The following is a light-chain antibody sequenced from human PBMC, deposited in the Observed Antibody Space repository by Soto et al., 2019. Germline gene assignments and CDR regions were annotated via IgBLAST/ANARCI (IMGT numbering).Light chain of an antibody. CDR2: EVT. J-gene: IGLJ2*01. Sequence: QSVLTQPPSASGSPGQSVTISCTGTRSDVGDYNYVSWYQQHPGKAPKLLIYEVTKWPSGVPDRFSGSKSANTASLTVSGLQAEDEADYYCSSYAGSDNFEVFGGGTKLTVL. V-gene: IGLV2-8*01. CDR1: RSDVGDYNY. CDR3: SSYAGSDNFEV.